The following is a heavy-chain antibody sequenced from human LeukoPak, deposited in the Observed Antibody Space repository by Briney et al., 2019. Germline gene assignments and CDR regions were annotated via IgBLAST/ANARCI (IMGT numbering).Heavy chain of an antibody. D-gene: IGHD3-22*01. CDR1: GGSISSGDYY. CDR3: ARVPIVVVGIFGY. J-gene: IGHJ4*02. CDR2: IYYSGST. V-gene: IGHV4-30-4*08. Sequence: SETLSLTCTVSGGSISSGDYYWSWIRQPPGKGLEWIGYIYYSGSTYYNPSLKSRVTISVDTSKNQFSLKLSSVTAADTAVYYCARVPIVVVGIFGYWGQGTLVTVSS.